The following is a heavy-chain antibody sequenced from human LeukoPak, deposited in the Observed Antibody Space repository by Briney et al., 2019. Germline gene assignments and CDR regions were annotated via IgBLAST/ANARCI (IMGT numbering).Heavy chain of an antibody. CDR2: INHSGST. J-gene: IGHJ4*02. Sequence: SETLSLTCAVYGGSFSGYYWSWIRQPPGKGLEWIGEINHSGSTNYNPSLKSRATISVDTSKNQFSLKLSSVTAADTAVYYCAHRGPGTTMTTVYYFDYWGQGTLVTVSS. D-gene: IGHD3-22*01. CDR3: AHRGPGTTMTTVYYFDY. CDR1: GGSFSGYY. V-gene: IGHV4-34*01.